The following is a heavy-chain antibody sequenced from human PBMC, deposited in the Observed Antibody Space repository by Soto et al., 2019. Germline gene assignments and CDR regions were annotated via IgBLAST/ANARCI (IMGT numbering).Heavy chain of an antibody. Sequence: EVQLLESGGGLVQPGGSLRLSCAASGFTFSSHAMNWVRQAPGKGLEWVSTISGSGGSTYYADSVKGRFTISRDNSKNTLYLQMNSLRAEDTAIYYCAKGYTYAYHLFDPWGQGTLVTVSS. D-gene: IGHD5-18*01. J-gene: IGHJ5*02. CDR3: AKGYTYAYHLFDP. CDR1: GFTFSSHA. V-gene: IGHV3-23*01. CDR2: ISGSGGST.